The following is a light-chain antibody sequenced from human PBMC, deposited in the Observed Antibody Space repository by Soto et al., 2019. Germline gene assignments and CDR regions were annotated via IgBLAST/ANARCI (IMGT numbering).Light chain of an antibody. V-gene: IGKV3-20*01. CDR3: QQYGSSPRT. CDR1: QSVSSGY. CDR2: DAS. J-gene: IGKJ1*01. Sequence: IVLTQSPGTLSLSPGERGTLSCRASQSVSSGYLAWYQQKPGQAPRLLIYDASTRGNGVPDRFSGSGSGTDFTLTISRLEPEDFAVYYCQQYGSSPRTFGQGTKVDIK.